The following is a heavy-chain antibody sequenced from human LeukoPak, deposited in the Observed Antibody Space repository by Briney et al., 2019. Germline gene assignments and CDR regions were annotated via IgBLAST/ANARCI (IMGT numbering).Heavy chain of an antibody. Sequence: GGSLRLSCAASGCTFSTYAMSWVRQAPGKGLEWVSGISDSGGSTYNADSVKGRFTLSRDNSKNTLYLQMNSLRAEDTAVYYCAKNRGATRGAFDYWGQGTLVTVSS. D-gene: IGHD1-26*01. CDR1: GCTFSTYA. V-gene: IGHV3-23*01. CDR3: AKNRGATRGAFDY. CDR2: ISDSGGST. J-gene: IGHJ4*02.